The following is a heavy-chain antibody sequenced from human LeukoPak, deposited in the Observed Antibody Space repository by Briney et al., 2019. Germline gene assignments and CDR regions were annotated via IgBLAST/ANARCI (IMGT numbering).Heavy chain of an antibody. CDR2: INHSGST. Sequence: PSETRSLTCAVYGGSFSGYYWSWIRQPPGKGLEWIGEINHSGSTNYNPSLKSRVTISVDTSKNQFSLKLSSVTAADTAVYYCARTPRGYSYGHYFDYWGQGTLVTVSS. CDR1: GGSFSGYY. D-gene: IGHD5-18*01. CDR3: ARTPRGYSYGHYFDY. V-gene: IGHV4-34*01. J-gene: IGHJ4*02.